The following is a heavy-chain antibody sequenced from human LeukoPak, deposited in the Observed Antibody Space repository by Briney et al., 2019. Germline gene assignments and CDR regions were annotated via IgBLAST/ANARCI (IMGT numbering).Heavy chain of an antibody. CDR3: ARDYYGGTFDY. CDR2: IHKDGSRP. D-gene: IGHD3-22*01. J-gene: IGHJ4*02. Sequence: GGSLRLSCGASGFTFGDYWMHWGRQAPGKGLVWVSRIHKDGSRPTYTDSVKGRFTISRDNAKNILYLQMDSLRDDDTAVYYCARDYYGGTFDYWGQGTLVTVSS. CDR1: GFTFGDYW. V-gene: IGHV3-74*03.